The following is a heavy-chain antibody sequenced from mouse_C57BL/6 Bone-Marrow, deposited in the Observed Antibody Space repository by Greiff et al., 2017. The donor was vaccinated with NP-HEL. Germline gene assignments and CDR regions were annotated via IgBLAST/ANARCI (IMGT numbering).Heavy chain of an antibody. D-gene: IGHD1-1*01. V-gene: IGHV3-6*01. CDR2: ISYDGSN. CDR3: ARGEDYGSSSLFAY. J-gene: IGHJ3*01. CDR1: GYSITSGYY. Sequence: ESGPGLVKPSQSLSLTCSVTGYSITSGYYLNWIRQFPGNKLEWMGYISYDGSNNYNPSLKNRISITRDTSKNQFFLKLNSVTTEDTATYYCARGEDYGSSSLFAYWGQGTLVTVSA.